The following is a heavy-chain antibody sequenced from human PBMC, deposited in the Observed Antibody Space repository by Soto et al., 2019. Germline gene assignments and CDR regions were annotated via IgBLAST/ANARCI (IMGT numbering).Heavy chain of an antibody. CDR1: GFDFSDFI. J-gene: IGHJ6*02. CDR3: ARVPLDGGSPYYKTHYGIDV. D-gene: IGHD1-26*01. Sequence: GGSLRLSCAASGFDFSDFIMHWVRQAPGKGLEWVAVISYDGSDKDYPDSMKGRFTISRDNSKNTVDLQVNSLRVEDTAVYYCARVPLDGGSPYYKTHYGIDVWGQRTTVTVAS. CDR2: ISYDGSDK. V-gene: IGHV3-30-3*01.